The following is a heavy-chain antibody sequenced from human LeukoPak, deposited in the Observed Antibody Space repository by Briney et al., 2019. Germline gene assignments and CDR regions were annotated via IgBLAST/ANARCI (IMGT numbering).Heavy chain of an antibody. V-gene: IGHV4-59*01. D-gene: IGHD3-16*01. CDR2: ISNSGST. J-gene: IGHJ4*02. Sequence: SETLSLTCSVSGGSISRYYWSWIRQPPGKGLEWIGYISNSGSTSYNPSLKSRATISVDASKNQFSLKLTSVTAADTAVYYCARPWGTSPSDWGQGTLVTVSS. CDR1: GGSISRYY. CDR3: ARPWGTSPSD.